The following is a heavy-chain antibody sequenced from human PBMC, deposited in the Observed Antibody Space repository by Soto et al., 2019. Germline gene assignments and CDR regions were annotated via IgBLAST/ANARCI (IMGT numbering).Heavy chain of an antibody. CDR1: GFTFSSFA. CDR3: AKRDYGSGIYYNYFDY. Sequence: GGSLRLSCAASGFTFSSFAMSWVRQAPGKGLEWVSAISGSGGSTYYIDSVKGRFTISRDNSKNTLYLQMNNLRAEDTAVYYCAKRDYGSGIYYNYFDYWGQGSLVTVSS. V-gene: IGHV3-23*01. CDR2: ISGSGGST. J-gene: IGHJ4*02. D-gene: IGHD3-10*01.